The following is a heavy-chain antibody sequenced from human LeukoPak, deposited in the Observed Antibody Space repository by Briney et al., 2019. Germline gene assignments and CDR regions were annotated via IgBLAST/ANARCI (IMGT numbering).Heavy chain of an antibody. CDR1: GAYVTTYS. D-gene: IGHD2-21*01. J-gene: IGHJ4*02. CDR2: FTLSGTT. V-gene: IGHV4-59*08. CDR3: ARWGESEWAFAS. Sequence: SETLSLTCIVSGAYVTTYSWNWIRQSPGKGLEWIGYFTLSGTTSYSSSLKSRVTISRDTSKNQLSLKLTSVTAADTAVYYCARWGESEWAFASWGPGTLVTVSS.